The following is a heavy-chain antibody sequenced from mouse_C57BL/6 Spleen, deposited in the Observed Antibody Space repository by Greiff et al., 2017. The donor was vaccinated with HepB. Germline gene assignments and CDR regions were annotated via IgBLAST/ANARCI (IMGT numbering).Heavy chain of an antibody. V-gene: IGHV1-82*01. CDR2: IYPGDGDT. D-gene: IGHD1-1*01. CDR1: GYAFSSSW. Sequence: QVQLQQSGPELVKPGASVKISCKASGYAFSSSWMNWVKQRPGKGLEWIGRIYPGDGDTNYNGKFKGKATLTADKSSSTAYMQLSSLTSEDSAVYFCARPYYYGTYAMDYWGQGTSVTVSS. CDR3: ARPYYYGTYAMDY. J-gene: IGHJ4*01.